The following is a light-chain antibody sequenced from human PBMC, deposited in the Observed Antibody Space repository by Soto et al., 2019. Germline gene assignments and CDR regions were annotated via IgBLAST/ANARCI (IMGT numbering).Light chain of an antibody. Sequence: VLTQSPATLSLSPGERATLSCRASENVRTFVDWYQQKPGQAPRLLIYGASNRATDIPARFSRSGSGTAFTLTISNLEPEDFAVYYCQQHSHWPPWTFGQGTRVEIQ. CDR3: QQHSHWPPWT. J-gene: IGKJ1*01. CDR2: GAS. CDR1: ENVRTF. V-gene: IGKV3-11*01.